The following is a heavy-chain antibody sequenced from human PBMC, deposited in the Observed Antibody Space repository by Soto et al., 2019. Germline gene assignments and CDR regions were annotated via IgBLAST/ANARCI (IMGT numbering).Heavy chain of an antibody. CDR1: VGSIISSSYY. J-gene: IGHJ6*02. D-gene: IGHD2-15*01. Sequence: SETLSLTCTFSVGSIISSSYYWGWIRQPPGKGLEWIGSIYYSGSTYYNPSLKSRVTISVDTSKNQFSLKLSSVTAADTAVYYCASEGAGGGYYYYYYGMDVWGQGTTVTVSS. CDR2: IYYSGST. V-gene: IGHV4-39*01. CDR3: ASEGAGGGYYYYYYGMDV.